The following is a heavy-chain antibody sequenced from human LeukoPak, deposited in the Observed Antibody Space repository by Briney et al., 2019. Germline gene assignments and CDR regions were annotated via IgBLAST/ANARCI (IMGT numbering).Heavy chain of an antibody. CDR2: MNPNSGNT. CDR3: ALYYDFWSGYYDAFDI. V-gene: IGHV1-8*03. Sequence: ASVKVSCKASGYTFTGYYMHWVRQAPGQGLEWMGWMNPNSGNTGYAQRFQGRVTITRNTSISTAYMELSSLRSEDTAVYYCALYYDFWSGYYDAFDIWGQGTMVTVSS. CDR1: GYTFTGYY. J-gene: IGHJ3*02. D-gene: IGHD3-3*01.